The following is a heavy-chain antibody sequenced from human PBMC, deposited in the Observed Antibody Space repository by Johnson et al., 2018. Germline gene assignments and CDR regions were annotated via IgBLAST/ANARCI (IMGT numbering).Heavy chain of an antibody. V-gene: IGHV4-59*01. D-gene: IGHD2-21*01. J-gene: IGHJ6*03. CDR2: IYYSGST. CDR3: ARGYSSLIDYYYYMDV. Sequence: QVELREGGPGLVEPSETLSLTCTVSGGSISSYYWSWIRQPPGKGLEWIGYIYYSGSTNYNPSLKSRVTISVDTSKNQFSLKLSPVTAADTAVYYCARGYSSLIDYYYYMDVWGKGTTVTVSS. CDR1: GGSISSYY.